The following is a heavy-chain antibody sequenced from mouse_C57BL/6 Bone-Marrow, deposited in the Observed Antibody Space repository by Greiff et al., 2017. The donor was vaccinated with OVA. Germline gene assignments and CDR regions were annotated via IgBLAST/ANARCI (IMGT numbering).Heavy chain of an antibody. D-gene: IGHD3-2*02. CDR3: ARRQLRLRFSFAY. J-gene: IGHJ3*01. Sequence: EVQLQQSGPELVKPGASVKISCKASGYTFTDYYMNWVKQSHGKSLEWIGDINPNNGGTSYNQKFKGKATLTVDKSSSTAYMELRSLTSEDSAVYYGARRQLRLRFSFAYWGQGTLVTVSA. V-gene: IGHV1-26*01. CDR1: GYTFTDYY. CDR2: INPNNGGT.